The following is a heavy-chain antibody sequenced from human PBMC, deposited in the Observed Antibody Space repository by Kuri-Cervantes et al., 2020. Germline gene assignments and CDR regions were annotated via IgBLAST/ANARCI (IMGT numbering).Heavy chain of an antibody. CDR1: GFTFRNHG. J-gene: IGHJ4*02. CDR3: ARDRSGSYYKDY. D-gene: IGHD3-10*01. V-gene: IGHV3-33*01. CDR2: IWYDGSNK. Sequence: GGSLRLSCAASGFTFRNHGMHWVRQAPGKGLEWVATIWYDGSNKYYTDSVKGRFTISRDNSKKTLYLQMNSLTAEDTAVYYCARDRSGSYYKDYWGQGTLVTVSS.